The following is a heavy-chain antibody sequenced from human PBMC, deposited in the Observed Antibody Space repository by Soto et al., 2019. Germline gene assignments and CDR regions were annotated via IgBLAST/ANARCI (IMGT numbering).Heavy chain of an antibody. CDR2: INAGNGNT. Sequence: QVQLVQSGAEEKKPGASVKVSCKASGYTFTGYAMHWVRQAPGQRLEWMGWINAGNGNTKYSQKFQGRVTITRDTSASTAYLELSSLRSEDRAVYDCARAVAVPADFDYWGQGTLVTVSS. CDR3: ARAVAVPADFDY. CDR1: GYTFTGYA. D-gene: IGHD6-19*01. V-gene: IGHV1-3*05. J-gene: IGHJ4*02.